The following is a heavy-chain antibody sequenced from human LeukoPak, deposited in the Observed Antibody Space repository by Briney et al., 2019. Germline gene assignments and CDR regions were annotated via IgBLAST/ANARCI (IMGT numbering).Heavy chain of an antibody. J-gene: IGHJ6*02. CDR1: GFTVSSNY. CDR3: ARAPVVPAAGYDYYYGMDV. V-gene: IGHV3-53*01. D-gene: IGHD2-2*01. CDR2: IYSGGST. Sequence: GGSLRLSCAASGFTVSSNYMSWVRQAPGKGLEWVSVIYSGGSTYYADSVKGRFTISGDNSKNTLYLQMNSLRAEDTAVYYCARAPVVPAAGYDYYYGMDVWGQGTTVTVSS.